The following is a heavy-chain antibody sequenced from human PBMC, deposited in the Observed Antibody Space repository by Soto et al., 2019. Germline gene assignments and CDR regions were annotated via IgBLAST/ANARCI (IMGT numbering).Heavy chain of an antibody. Sequence: SETLSLTCTVYGGSISSSSYYWGWIRQPPGKGLEWIGSIYYSGSTYYNPSLKSRVTISVDTSKNQFSLKLSSVTAADTAVYYCATEPDYYDSSGYYGIDYWGQGTLVTV. CDR3: ATEPDYYDSSGYYGIDY. J-gene: IGHJ4*02. CDR1: GGSISSSSYY. V-gene: IGHV4-39*01. CDR2: IYYSGST. D-gene: IGHD3-22*01.